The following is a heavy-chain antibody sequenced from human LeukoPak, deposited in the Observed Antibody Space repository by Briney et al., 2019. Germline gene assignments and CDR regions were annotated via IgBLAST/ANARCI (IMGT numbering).Heavy chain of an antibody. V-gene: IGHV3-23*01. Sequence: GGSLRLSCAASGFTVSSNYMSWVRQAPGKGLEWVSAISGSGGSTYYADSVKGRFTISRDNSKNTLYLQMNSLRAEDTAVYYCAKDDGVATPLGYWGQGTLVTVSS. CDR1: GFTVSSNY. CDR3: AKDDGVATPLGY. CDR2: ISGSGGST. D-gene: IGHD5-12*01. J-gene: IGHJ4*02.